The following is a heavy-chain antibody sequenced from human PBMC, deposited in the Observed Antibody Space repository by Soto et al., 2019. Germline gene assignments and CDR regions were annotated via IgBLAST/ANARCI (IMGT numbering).Heavy chain of an antibody. CDR1: GFTFSTYS. J-gene: IGHJ4*02. Sequence: EVQVVESGGGLVKPGGSLRLSCAASGFTFSTYSMTWVRQAPGKGLEWVSLISSSGSYIFYADSVRGRFTISRDNAKSLLYLQMDSLRAEDTAVYYCSRGGYCSGGSCSGWDYWGQGTMVTVSS. V-gene: IGHV3-21*01. D-gene: IGHD2-15*01. CDR2: ISSSGSYI. CDR3: SRGGYCSGGSCSGWDY.